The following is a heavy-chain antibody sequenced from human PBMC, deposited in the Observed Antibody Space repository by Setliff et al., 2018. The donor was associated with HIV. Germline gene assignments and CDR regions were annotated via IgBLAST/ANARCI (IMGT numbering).Heavy chain of an antibody. CDR3: ARPLLRTNTVYGILGNWFDSFDF. CDR1: GFSFSDYS. V-gene: IGHV3-48*01. Sequence: GGSLRLSCAASGFSFSDYSMNWVRQAPGKGLEWVSFISSSSSTIYYADSVKGRFTISRDDAENSLYLQMNSLRVEDTAVYYCARPLLRTNTVYGILGNWFDSFDFWGQGTMVTVSS. CDR2: ISSSSSTI. J-gene: IGHJ3*01. D-gene: IGHD2-8*01.